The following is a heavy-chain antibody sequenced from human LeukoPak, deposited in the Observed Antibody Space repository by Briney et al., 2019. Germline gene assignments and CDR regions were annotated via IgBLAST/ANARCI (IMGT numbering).Heavy chain of an antibody. CDR2: INPNSGGT. D-gene: IGHD2-2*01. Sequence: ASVKVSCKASGYTFTGYYMHWVRQAPGQGLEWMGWINPNSGGTNYAQKFQGWVTMTRDTSISTAYMELSRLRSDDTAVYYCARDLGGIVVVPAAIGAYWGQGTLVTVSS. J-gene: IGHJ4*02. V-gene: IGHV1-2*04. CDR3: ARDLGGIVVVPAAIGAY. CDR1: GYTFTGYY.